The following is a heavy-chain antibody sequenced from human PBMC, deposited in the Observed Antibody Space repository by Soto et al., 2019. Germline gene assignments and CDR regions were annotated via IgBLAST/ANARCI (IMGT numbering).Heavy chain of an antibody. V-gene: IGHV3-21*01. CDR1: GFTFRIYA. CDR2: ISISGTYL. D-gene: IGHD3-10*01. CDR3: AREGNYHEF. Sequence: SGGSLRLSCATSGFTFRIYAMNWVRQAPGKGLEWVSSISISGTYLHYADSVEGRFTISRDDAKNSVYLQMNSLRPDDTAVYYCAREGNYHEFWGQGTLVTVS. J-gene: IGHJ4*02.